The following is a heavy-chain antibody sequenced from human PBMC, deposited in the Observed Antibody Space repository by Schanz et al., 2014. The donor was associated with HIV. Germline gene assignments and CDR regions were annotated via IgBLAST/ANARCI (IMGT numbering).Heavy chain of an antibody. CDR3: ARHGYIETPAFDI. D-gene: IGHD5-12*01. J-gene: IGHJ3*02. Sequence: QVHLQQWGAGLLKPSETLSLTCAVYGGSFSGYYWSWIRQPPGKGLEWIGEINHSGSTNYSPSLKSRVTISVDASKRQFSLNLASVTAADTAVYYCARHGYIETPAFDIWGQGTMVTVSS. V-gene: IGHV4-34*02. CDR2: INHSGST. CDR1: GGSFSGYY.